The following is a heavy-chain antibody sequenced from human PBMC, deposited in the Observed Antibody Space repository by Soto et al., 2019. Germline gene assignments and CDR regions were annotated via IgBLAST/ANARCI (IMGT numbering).Heavy chain of an antibody. Sequence: QVQLVQSGVEVKKPGATVKVSCKASGNIVSNYGINWVRQAPGQGLEWLGCISGYSGNAHYSLKVQGRVTMTTDTSTTTAYTELRSLTSDDTALYYCATGGGALDIWGQGTMVTVSS. CDR1: GNIVSNYG. J-gene: IGHJ3*02. CDR2: ISGYSGNA. V-gene: IGHV1-18*01. D-gene: IGHD3-16*01. CDR3: ATGGGALDI.